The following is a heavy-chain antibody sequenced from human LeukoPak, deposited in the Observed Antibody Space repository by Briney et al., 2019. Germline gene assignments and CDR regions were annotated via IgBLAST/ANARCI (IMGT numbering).Heavy chain of an antibody. CDR1: GFSLSTSGMC. D-gene: IGHD4-17*01. CDR2: IDWDDDK. J-gene: IGHJ3*02. CDR3: ARILTTVTHDAFDI. Sequence: SGPTLVKSTQTLTLTCTFSGFSLSTSGMCVSWIRQPPGKALEWHARIDWDDDKYYSTSLKTRLTISKHTSKNQVVLKMTNMDPVDTATYYCARILTTVTHDAFDIWGEGTIVTVSS. V-gene: IGHV2-70*11.